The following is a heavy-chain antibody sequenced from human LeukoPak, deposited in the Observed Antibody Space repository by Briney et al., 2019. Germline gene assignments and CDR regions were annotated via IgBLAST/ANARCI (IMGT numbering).Heavy chain of an antibody. J-gene: IGHJ2*01. CDR1: GFAFSSYG. D-gene: IGHD3-10*02. CDR2: IWYDGSNK. CDR3: ARDPRITMLAPYFDL. Sequence: GGSLRLPCAASGFAFSSYGMHWVRQAPGKGLEWVAVIWYDGSNKYYADSVKGRFTISRDNSKNTLYLQMNSLRAEDTAVYYCARDPRITMLAPYFDLWGRGTLVTVSS. V-gene: IGHV3-33*01.